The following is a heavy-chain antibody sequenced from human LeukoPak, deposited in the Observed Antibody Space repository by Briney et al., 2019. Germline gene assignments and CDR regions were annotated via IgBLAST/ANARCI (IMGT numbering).Heavy chain of an antibody. CDR2: IYPGDSDT. D-gene: IGHD4-17*01. CDR1: GYSFTSYW. V-gene: IGHV5-51*01. CDR3: ARRSYGDYGVYWFDP. Sequence: GESLKISCKGSGYSFTSYWIAWVRQMPGRGLEWMGIIYPGDSDTRYSPSFQGQVTISADKSISTAYLQWSGLKASDTAMHYCARRSYGDYGVYWFDPWGQGTLVTVSS. J-gene: IGHJ5*02.